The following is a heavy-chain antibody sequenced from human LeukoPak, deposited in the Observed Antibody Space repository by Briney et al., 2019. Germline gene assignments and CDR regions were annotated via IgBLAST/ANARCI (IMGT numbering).Heavy chain of an antibody. CDR3: ARGSIKIFGEVIKQTRPIDY. V-gene: IGHV3-7*01. CDR1: GFTFSSYW. Sequence: GGSLRLSCAASGFTFSSYWMSWVRQAPGKGLEWVANIKQDGSEKYYVDSVKGRFTISRDNAKNSLYLQMNSLRAEDTAVYYCARGSIKIFGEVIKQTRPIDYWGQGTLVTVSS. D-gene: IGHD3-3*01. J-gene: IGHJ4*02. CDR2: IKQDGSEK.